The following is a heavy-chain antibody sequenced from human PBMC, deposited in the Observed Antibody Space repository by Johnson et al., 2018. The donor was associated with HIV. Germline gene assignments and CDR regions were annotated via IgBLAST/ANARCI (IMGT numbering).Heavy chain of an antibody. CDR2: IDSVGRGT. CDR1: GFTLSDHW. CDR3: ARGSRYTYDNDDVHLLHAFDI. D-gene: IGHD3-16*01. Sequence: EVQLVESGGGSGQPGGSLRLSCAASGFTLSDHWMHWFRQVPGKGLAWVSRIDSVGRGTSYADSVKGRFTISRDNAKNTLSLQMNSLRAEDTALYYCARGSRYTYDNDDVHLLHAFDIWGQGTMVTVSS. V-gene: IGHV3-74*02. J-gene: IGHJ3*02.